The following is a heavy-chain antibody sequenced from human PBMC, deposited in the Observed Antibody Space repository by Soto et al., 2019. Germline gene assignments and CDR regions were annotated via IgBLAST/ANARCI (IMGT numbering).Heavy chain of an antibody. CDR3: ARHADMDYYGSGTDY. CDR1: GGSISSSSYY. CDR2: IYYSGST. V-gene: IGHV4-39*01. Sequence: QLQLQESGPALVKPSETLSLTCTVSGGSISSSSYYWGWIRQPPGKGLEWIGSIYYSGSTYYNPSLKSRVTISVDTSKNQFSLKLSSVTAADTAVYYCARHADMDYYGSGTDYWGQGTLVTVSS. D-gene: IGHD3-10*01. J-gene: IGHJ4*02.